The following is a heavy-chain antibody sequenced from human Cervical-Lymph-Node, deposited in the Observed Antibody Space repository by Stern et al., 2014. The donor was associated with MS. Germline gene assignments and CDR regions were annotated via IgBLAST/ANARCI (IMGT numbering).Heavy chain of an antibody. D-gene: IGHD5-18*01. CDR3: ARGADPLEVDTAMGLFDY. V-gene: IGHV1-69*01. Sequence: VQLLQSGAEVKKPGSSVKVSCKASGGTFSSYAISWVRQAPGQGLEWMGGIIPIFGTANYAQKFQGRVTITADESTSTAYMELSSLRSEDTAVYYCARGADPLEVDTAMGLFDYWGQGTLVTVSS. CDR1: GGTFSSYA. CDR2: IIPIFGTA. J-gene: IGHJ4*02.